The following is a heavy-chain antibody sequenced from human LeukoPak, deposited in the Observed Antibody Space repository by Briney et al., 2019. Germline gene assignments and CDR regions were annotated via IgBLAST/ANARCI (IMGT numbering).Heavy chain of an antibody. D-gene: IGHD1-14*01. CDR2: MTQDGSER. CDR3: ARDRPRNDLEY. CDR1: VFTFSDFW. Sequence: GVSLRLSCEDSVFTFSDFWMNGVRQAPGKGLEGVANMTQDGSERHYVDSVKGRFTISRDNAKKSLYLQMNSLRAEDTAVYYCARDRPRNDLEYWGQGTLVTVSS. V-gene: IGHV3-7*04. J-gene: IGHJ4*02.